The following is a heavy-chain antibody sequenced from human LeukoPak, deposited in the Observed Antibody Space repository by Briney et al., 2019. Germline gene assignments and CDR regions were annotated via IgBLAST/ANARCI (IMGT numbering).Heavy chain of an antibody. V-gene: IGHV1-3*01. Sequence: ASVKVSFKASGYTFTSYAMHWVRQAPGQRLEWMGWINAGNGNTKYSQKFQGRVTITRDTSASTAYMELSSLRSEDTAVYYCAMASSANTAEYFQHWGQGTLVTVSS. D-gene: IGHD6-25*01. CDR3: AMASSANTAEYFQH. J-gene: IGHJ1*01. CDR1: GYTFTSYA. CDR2: INAGNGNT.